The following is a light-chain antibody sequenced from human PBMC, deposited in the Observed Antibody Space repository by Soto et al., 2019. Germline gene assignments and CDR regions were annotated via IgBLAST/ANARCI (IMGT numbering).Light chain of an antibody. Sequence: EIVKTQSPASLSVSPGEGATLSCKASQNVYNNLAWYQQRPGQPPRLLIYDASTRATGISARFSGSGYGTEFTLTISSLQSEDFAVYFCQQCRSWPLTFGGGTKVDIK. V-gene: IGKV3-15*01. CDR3: QQCRSWPLT. J-gene: IGKJ4*01. CDR1: QNVYNN. CDR2: DAS.